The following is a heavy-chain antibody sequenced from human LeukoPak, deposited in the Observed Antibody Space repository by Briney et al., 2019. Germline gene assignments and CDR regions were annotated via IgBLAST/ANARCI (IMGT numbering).Heavy chain of an antibody. CDR1: GFTFSSYS. CDR3: ARDHSSGWYAGDY. V-gene: IGHV3-21*01. Sequence: PGGSLRLSCAASGFTFSSYSMNWVRQAPGKGLEWVSSISSSSSYIYYADSVKGRFTISRDNSKNTLYLQMNSLRAEDTAVYYCARDHSSGWYAGDYWGQGTLVTVSS. J-gene: IGHJ4*02. D-gene: IGHD6-19*01. CDR2: ISSSSSYI.